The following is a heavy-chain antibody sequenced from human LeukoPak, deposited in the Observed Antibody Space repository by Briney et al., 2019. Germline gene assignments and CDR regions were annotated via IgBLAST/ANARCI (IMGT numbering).Heavy chain of an antibody. CDR2: IYYSGST. CDR3: ARDQRIRDGYNYFDF. D-gene: IGHD5-24*01. CDR1: GGSISSDY. J-gene: IGHJ4*02. V-gene: IGHV4-4*07. Sequence: PSETLSLTCTVSGGSISSDYLSWIRQPAGKGLEWIGSIYYSGSTYYNPSLKSRVTISEDTSKNQFSLKLSSVTAADTAVYYCARDQRIRDGYNYFDFWGQGTLVTVSS.